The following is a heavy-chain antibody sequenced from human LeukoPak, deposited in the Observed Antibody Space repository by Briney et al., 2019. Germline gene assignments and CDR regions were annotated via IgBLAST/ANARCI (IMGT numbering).Heavy chain of an antibody. J-gene: IGHJ4*02. V-gene: IGHV3-23*01. D-gene: IGHD7-27*01. CDR3: ANSNWGSGDY. CDR2: ISDNGAYT. Sequence: GGSLRLSCAASGLTFSKYSMTWVRQAPGKGLEWVSIISDNGAYTYYADSVKGRFTISRDNSKNTLYLQMNSLRAEDTAVYYCANSNWGSGDYWGQGTLVTVSS. CDR1: GLTFSKYS.